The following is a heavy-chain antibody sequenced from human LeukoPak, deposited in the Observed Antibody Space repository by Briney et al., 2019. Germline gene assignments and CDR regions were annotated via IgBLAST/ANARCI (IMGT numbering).Heavy chain of an antibody. J-gene: IGHJ5*02. D-gene: IGHD2-2*01. Sequence: SETLSLTCTVSGGSISSYYWSWIRQPAGKGLEWIGRIYTSGSTYYNPSLKSRVTMSIDTSKNQFSLKPSSVTAADTAVYYCAHVIVPAAPFDPWGQGTLVTVSS. V-gene: IGHV4-4*07. CDR1: GGSISSYY. CDR2: IYTSGST. CDR3: AHVIVPAAPFDP.